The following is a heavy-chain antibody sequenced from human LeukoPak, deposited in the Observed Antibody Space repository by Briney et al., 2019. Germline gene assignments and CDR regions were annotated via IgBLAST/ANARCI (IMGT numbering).Heavy chain of an antibody. D-gene: IGHD3-22*01. CDR3: ARGRFNYDSSGYSSFYH. Sequence: PGGSLRLSCAASGFTFSTYAMSWVRQAPGKGLEWVSGISGSGSSKYYADSVNGRFTISRDNSKNTLSLQMNSLRAEDTAVYYCARGRFNYDSSGYSSFYHWGQGTLVTVSS. V-gene: IGHV3-23*01. CDR2: ISGSGSSK. J-gene: IGHJ4*02. CDR1: GFTFSTYA.